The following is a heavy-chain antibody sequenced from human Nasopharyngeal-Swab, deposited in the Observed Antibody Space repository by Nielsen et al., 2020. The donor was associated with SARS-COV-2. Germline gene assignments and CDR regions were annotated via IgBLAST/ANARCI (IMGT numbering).Heavy chain of an antibody. CDR1: GFTFSSYS. CDR2: ISSSSSTI. V-gene: IGHV3-48*02. Sequence: GESLKISCAASGFTFSSYSMNWVRQAPGKGLEWVSYISSSSSTIYNADSVKGRFTVSRDNAKNSLYLEMNSLRDEDTAVYYCARSRDTTETAGDYWGQGTLVTVSS. J-gene: IGHJ4*02. CDR3: ARSRDTTETAGDY. D-gene: IGHD1-1*01.